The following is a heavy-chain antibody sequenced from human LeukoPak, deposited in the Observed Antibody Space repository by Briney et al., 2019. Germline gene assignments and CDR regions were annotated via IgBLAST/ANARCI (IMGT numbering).Heavy chain of an antibody. D-gene: IGHD3-3*01. J-gene: IGHJ5*02. Sequence: SGTLSLTCAVSGGTISSSNWWSWVRQPPGKGLEWIGEIYHSGSTNYNPSLKSRVTISVDTSKNQFSLKLSSVTAADTAVYYCARTMKRLDDFWSGLVWFDPWGQGTLVTVSS. CDR2: IYHSGST. V-gene: IGHV4-4*02. CDR1: GGTISSSNW. CDR3: ARTMKRLDDFWSGLVWFDP.